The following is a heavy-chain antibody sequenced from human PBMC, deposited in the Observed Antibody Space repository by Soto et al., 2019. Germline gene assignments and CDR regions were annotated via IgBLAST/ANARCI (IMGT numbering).Heavy chain of an antibody. Sequence: QVQLVQSGDEVKKPGASVKVSCRASGYTFTNFGINWVRQAPGQGLEWMGWISTSNGDTNNAQKFRGRATMTTDTSTTTAHLEVRSLRSDDAAVYFCARTIAVAAQDIWGQGTLVTVSS. J-gene: IGHJ4*02. CDR1: GYTFTNFG. D-gene: IGHD6-19*01. V-gene: IGHV1-18*01. CDR3: ARTIAVAAQDI. CDR2: ISTSNGDT.